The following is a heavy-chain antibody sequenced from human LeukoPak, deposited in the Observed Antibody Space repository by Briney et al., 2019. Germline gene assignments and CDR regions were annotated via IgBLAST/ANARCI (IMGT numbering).Heavy chain of an antibody. CDR2: IWYHGNKD. D-gene: IGHD2-2*01. Sequence: PGRSLRLSCAPSGFTFSSYGMHWVRQAPGKGLEWVAGIWYHGNKDHYADSVKGRLTIPRDNSKNTLYLEMNSLRAEDTAVYYCARDSCTSTSCLDSWGQGTLVTVSS. V-gene: IGHV3-33*01. CDR3: ARDSCTSTSCLDS. J-gene: IGHJ4*02. CDR1: GFTFSSYG.